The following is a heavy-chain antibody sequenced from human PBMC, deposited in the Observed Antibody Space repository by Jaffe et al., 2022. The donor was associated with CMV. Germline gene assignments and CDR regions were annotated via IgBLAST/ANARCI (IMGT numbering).Heavy chain of an antibody. J-gene: IGHJ4*02. Sequence: QLQLQESGPGLVKPSETLSLTCTVSGGSISSSSYYWGWIRQPPGKGLEWIGSIYYSGSTYYNPSLKSRVTISVDTSKNQFSLKLSSVTAADTAVYYCARLFLVVAAGRRGEVVDYWGQGTLVTVSS. CDR2: IYYSGST. CDR1: GGSISSSSYY. D-gene: IGHD2-15*01. CDR3: ARLFLVVAAGRRGEVVDY. V-gene: IGHV4-39*01.